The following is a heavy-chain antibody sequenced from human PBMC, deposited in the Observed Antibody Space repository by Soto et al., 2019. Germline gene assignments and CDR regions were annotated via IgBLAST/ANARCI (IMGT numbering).Heavy chain of an antibody. J-gene: IGHJ6*02. CDR3: ARDHSSSWYGTDYYYGMDV. CDR1: GYTFTGYY. V-gene: IGHV1-2*04. CDR2: INPNSGGT. Sequence: VASVKVSCKASGYTFTGYYMHWVRQAPGQGLEWMGWINPNSGGTNYAQKFQGWVTMTRDTSISTAYMELSRLRSDDTAVYYCARDHSSSWYGTDYYYGMDVWGQGTTVTVS. D-gene: IGHD6-13*01.